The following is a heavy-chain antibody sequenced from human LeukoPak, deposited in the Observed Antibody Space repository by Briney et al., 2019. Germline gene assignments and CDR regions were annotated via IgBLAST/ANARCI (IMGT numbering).Heavy chain of an antibody. CDR1: GFTFNSYA. J-gene: IGHJ4*02. D-gene: IGHD3-22*01. CDR2: IFYDGSMK. Sequence: GGSLRLSCAASGFTFNSYAMHWVRQAPGKGLEGVAVIFYDGSMKYYADSVKGRFTISRDNSNNLLYLQINSLRAEDTAAYYCARDPRGPTGYDSSGRDTFDYWGQGTLVTVSS. CDR3: ARDPRGPTGYDSSGRDTFDY. V-gene: IGHV3-30*04.